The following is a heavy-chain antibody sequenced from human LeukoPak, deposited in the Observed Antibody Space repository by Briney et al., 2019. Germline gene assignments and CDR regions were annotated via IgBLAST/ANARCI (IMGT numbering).Heavy chain of an antibody. V-gene: IGHV4-31*03. Sequence: SQTLSLTCTVSGASISSSGFLWHWIRQLPGMDLEWIGNIYYTGNAGYNPSLKSRVTISGDTSMNQFSLKLTSVTAADTAVYYCATEKACSTTSCYAFDIWGQGTLVTVSS. J-gene: IGHJ3*02. CDR2: IYYTGNA. CDR1: GASISSSGFL. CDR3: ATEKACSTTSCYAFDI. D-gene: IGHD2-2*01.